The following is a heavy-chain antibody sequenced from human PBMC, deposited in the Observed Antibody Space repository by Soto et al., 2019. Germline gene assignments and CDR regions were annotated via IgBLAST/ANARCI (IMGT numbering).Heavy chain of an antibody. CDR2: IYYSGST. J-gene: IGHJ4*02. Sequence: QVQLQESGPGLVKPSETLSLTCTVSGGSISSYYWSWIRQPPGKGLEWIGYIYYSGSTNYNPSLKSRVTISVDTSKNQFSLKLSSVTAADTAVYYCARERRGYSGSRAGKQLVLFDYWGQGTLVTVSS. D-gene: IGHD5-12*01. CDR3: ARERRGYSGSRAGKQLVLFDY. V-gene: IGHV4-59*01. CDR1: GGSISSYY.